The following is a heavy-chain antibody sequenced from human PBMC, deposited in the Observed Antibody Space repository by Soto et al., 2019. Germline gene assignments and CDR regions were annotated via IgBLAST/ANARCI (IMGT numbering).Heavy chain of an antibody. CDR2: ISGSGGST. J-gene: IGHJ4*02. V-gene: IGHV3-23*01. CDR3: AKDHNYDFWGGYNY. D-gene: IGHD3-3*01. Sequence: GGSLRLSCAASGFTFSSYAMSWVRQAPGKGLEWVSAISGSGGSTYYADSVKGRFTISRDNSKNTLYPQMNSLRAEDTAVYYCAKDHNYDFWGGYNYWGQGTLVTVSS. CDR1: GFTFSSYA.